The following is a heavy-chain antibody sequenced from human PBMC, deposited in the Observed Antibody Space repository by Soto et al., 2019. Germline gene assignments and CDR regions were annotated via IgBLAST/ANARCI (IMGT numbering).Heavy chain of an antibody. CDR1: GGSISSSSYY. J-gene: IGHJ4*02. V-gene: IGHV4-39*02. CDR2: IYYSGST. CDR3: AREGRIVVVVAATFDY. Sequence: LSLTCTVSGGSISSSSYYWGWIRQPPGKGLEWIGSIYYSGSTYYNPSLKSRVTISVDTSKNQFSLKLSSVTAADTAVYYCAREGRIVVVVAATFDYWGQGTLVTVSS. D-gene: IGHD2-15*01.